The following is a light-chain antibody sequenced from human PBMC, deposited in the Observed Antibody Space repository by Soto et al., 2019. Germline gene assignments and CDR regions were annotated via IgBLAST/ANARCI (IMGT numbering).Light chain of an antibody. Sequence: QSALTQPPSASGSPGQSVTISCTGTSSDVGGYNYVSWYQQHPGKAPKLMIYEVTKRPSGVPDRCSGSKSGNTASLTVSGLQAEDEADYYCSSYAVSNILLLGGGTKLTVL. CDR2: EVT. CDR3: SSYAVSNILL. CDR1: SSDVGGYNY. V-gene: IGLV2-8*01. J-gene: IGLJ2*01.